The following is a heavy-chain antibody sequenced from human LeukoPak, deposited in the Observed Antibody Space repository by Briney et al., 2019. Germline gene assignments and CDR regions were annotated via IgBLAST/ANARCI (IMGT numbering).Heavy chain of an antibody. CDR3: ARHLYYGSGDFDY. D-gene: IGHD3-10*01. CDR1: GGSISSSSYY. J-gene: IGHJ4*02. Sequence: PSETLSLTCTVSGGSISSSSYYWGWIRQPPGKGLEWIGSIYYSGSTYYNPSLKSRVTISVDTSKNQFSLKLSSVTAADTAVYYCARHLYYGSGDFDYWGQGTLVTVSS. V-gene: IGHV4-39*01. CDR2: IYYSGST.